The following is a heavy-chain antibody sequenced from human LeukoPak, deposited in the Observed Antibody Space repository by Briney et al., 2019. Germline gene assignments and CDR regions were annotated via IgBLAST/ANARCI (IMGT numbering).Heavy chain of an antibody. Sequence: PSETLSLTCAVYGGSISGYYWSWIRQPPGKGLEWIGEINHSGSTNYNPSLKSRVTISVDTSKNQFSLKLSSVTAADTAVYYCASSIAAAGNYWGQGTLVTVSS. J-gene: IGHJ4*02. CDR1: GGSISGYY. V-gene: IGHV4-34*01. CDR2: INHSGST. CDR3: ASSIAAAGNY. D-gene: IGHD6-13*01.